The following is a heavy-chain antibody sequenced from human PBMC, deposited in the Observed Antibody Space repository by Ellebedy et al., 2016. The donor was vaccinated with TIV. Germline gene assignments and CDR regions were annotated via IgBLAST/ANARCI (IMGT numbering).Heavy chain of an antibody. Sequence: MPSETLSLTCSVSGGSISRYYWNWIRQAPGKGLEWIGYISSTGSTNYNPSLKSRVPMSVDTSKNQFSLKLSSVTAADTAVYYCGWDCSSTSCRGGYWGRGTLVTVSS. D-gene: IGHD2-2*01. V-gene: IGHV4-4*08. CDR2: ISSTGST. CDR3: GWDCSSTSCRGGY. J-gene: IGHJ4*02. CDR1: GGSISRYY.